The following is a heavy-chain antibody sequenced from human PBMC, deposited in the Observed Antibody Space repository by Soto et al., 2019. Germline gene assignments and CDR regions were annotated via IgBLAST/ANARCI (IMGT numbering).Heavy chain of an antibody. Sequence: QVQLVESGGGVVQPGRSLRLSCAASGFSFRSYAMHWVRQAPGKGLEWVAVMSYDGSDKDYADSVKGRFTISRDNSKNTLYLQTSSLRAEDTAVYYCASARLDTPALEYWGQGTLVTVSS. CDR3: ASARLDTPALEY. CDR1: GFSFRSYA. V-gene: IGHV3-30-3*01. D-gene: IGHD2-2*01. CDR2: MSYDGSDK. J-gene: IGHJ4*02.